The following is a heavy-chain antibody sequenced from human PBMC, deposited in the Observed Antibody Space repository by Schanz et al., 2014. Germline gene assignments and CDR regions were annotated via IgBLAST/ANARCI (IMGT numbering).Heavy chain of an antibody. J-gene: IGHJ4*02. CDR1: GYSFSTYA. Sequence: QVHLVQSESALKNPGASVKVSCKTSGYSFSTYAMNWVRQAPGQGLEWMGWINTKTGNPTYAQGFTGRFVFSLDTSVSTTHLQITNLKADDTAVHYCARGYCAGTSCPIFDYWGQGTLVTVSS. CDR2: INTKTGNP. V-gene: IGHV7-4-1*02. CDR3: ARGYCAGTSCPIFDY. D-gene: IGHD2-2*01.